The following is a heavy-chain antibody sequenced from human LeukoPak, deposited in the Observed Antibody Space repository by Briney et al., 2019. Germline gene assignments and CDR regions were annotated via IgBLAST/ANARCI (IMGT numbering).Heavy chain of an antibody. V-gene: IGHV4-59*12. CDR2: IYYSGST. CDR1: GDY. CDR3: ARAKGHSYGPAGDY. Sequence: SETLSLTCTVSGDYWTWIRQSPGRRPEWIGYIYYSGSTHYNPSLESRVTISVDRSKNQFSLKLSSVTAADTAVYYCARAKGHSYGPAGDYWGQGTLVTVSS. D-gene: IGHD5-18*01. J-gene: IGHJ4*02.